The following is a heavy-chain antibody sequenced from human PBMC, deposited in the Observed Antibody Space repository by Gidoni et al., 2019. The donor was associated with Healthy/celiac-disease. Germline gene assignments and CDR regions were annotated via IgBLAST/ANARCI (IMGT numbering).Heavy chain of an antibody. Sequence: EVQLLASGGGLVQPGGSLRRSGAGSGCTYSSYAMSWVRQAPGKGLELVSAISGSGASTYSADAVKGRFTISRDNSKNTLYLQMNSLGSEDTAVYYCANPECDLHTCFDYWGQGTLVTVSS. CDR1: GCTYSSYA. V-gene: IGHV3-23*01. CDR3: ANPECDLHTCFDY. J-gene: IGHJ4*02. D-gene: IGHD2-21*01. CDR2: ISGSGAST.